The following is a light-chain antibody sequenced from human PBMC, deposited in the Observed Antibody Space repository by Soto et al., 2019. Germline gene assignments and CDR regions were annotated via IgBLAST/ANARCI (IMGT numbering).Light chain of an antibody. CDR2: GAS. V-gene: IGKV3-20*01. CDR3: QQYGSSPLT. Sequence: EIVLTQSPGTLSLSPGERATLSCRASQSVSSSYLAWYQQKPGQAPRHLIYGASSRATGIPDRFSGSGSGTDFTLTINRLEPEDFAVYYCQQYGSSPLTFGGGTKVEIK. J-gene: IGKJ4*01. CDR1: QSVSSSY.